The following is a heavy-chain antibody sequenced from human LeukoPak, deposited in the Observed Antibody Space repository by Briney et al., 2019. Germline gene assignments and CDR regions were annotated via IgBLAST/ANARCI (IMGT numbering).Heavy chain of an antibody. CDR3: ARGQDGYNLADAFDI. CDR2: ISSNGGST. D-gene: IGHD5-12*01. J-gene: IGHJ3*02. CDR1: GFTFSSYA. V-gene: IGHV3-64*01. Sequence: GGSPRLSCAASGFTFSSYAMHWVRQAPGKGLEYVSAISSNGGSTYYANSVKGRFTISRDNSKNTLYLQMGSLRAEDMAVYYCARGQDGYNLADAFDIWGQGTMVTVSS.